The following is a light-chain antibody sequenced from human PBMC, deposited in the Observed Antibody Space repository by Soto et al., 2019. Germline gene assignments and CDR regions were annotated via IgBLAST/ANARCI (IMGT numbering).Light chain of an antibody. CDR3: GTFDTSLSAAV. CDR2: DNN. Sequence: QSVLTQPPSVSAAPGQKVSISCSGSSSNIGIHFVSWYQHLPGTAPKLLIYDNNKRPSGIPDRFSASKSGTSATLGITGLQPGDEAHCYCGTFDTSLSAAVFGTGTKLTVL. J-gene: IGLJ1*01. V-gene: IGLV1-51*01. CDR1: SSNIGIHF.